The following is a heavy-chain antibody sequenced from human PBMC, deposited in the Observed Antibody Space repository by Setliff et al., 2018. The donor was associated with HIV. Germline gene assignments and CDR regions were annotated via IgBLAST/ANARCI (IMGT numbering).Heavy chain of an antibody. CDR3: ARSPGVDTNMAFDY. D-gene: IGHD5-18*01. V-gene: IGHV4-59*01. CDR1: GGSIINNF. Sequence: PSETLSLTCTVSGGSIINNFWSWIRLPPGKGLEYIGYIYYSGNTDYNPSLNSRVTISVDTSRNQFSLKLSSVTAADTAVYYCARSPGVDTNMAFDYWGQGMLVTVSS. CDR2: IYYSGNT. J-gene: IGHJ4*02.